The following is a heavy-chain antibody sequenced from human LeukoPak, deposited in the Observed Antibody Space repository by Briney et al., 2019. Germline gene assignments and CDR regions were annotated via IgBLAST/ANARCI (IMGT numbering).Heavy chain of an antibody. CDR1: GYTFTNYG. D-gene: IGHD1-1*01. J-gene: IGHJ4*02. V-gene: IGHV1-18*01. CDR3: ARDSLIPGGPCLDY. CDR2: ISAYNGNT. Sequence: ASVTVSCKPSGYTFTNYGISWVGQAPGQGLEWMGWISAYNGNTNYAQKLQGRVTMTTDTSTSTAYMELRSLRSDDTAVYYCARDSLIPGGPCLDYWGQGTLVTVSS.